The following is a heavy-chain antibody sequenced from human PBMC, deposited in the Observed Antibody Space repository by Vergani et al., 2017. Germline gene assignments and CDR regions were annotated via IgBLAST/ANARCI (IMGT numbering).Heavy chain of an antibody. CDR3: AREGGYSSGWYTGEDDY. V-gene: IGHV4-38-2*02. Sequence: QVQLQESGPGLVKPSETLSLTCAVSGYSISSGYYWGWIRQPPGKGLEWIGSIYHSGSTYYNPSLKSRVTISVDTSKNQFSLKRSSVTAADTAVYYCAREGGYSSGWYTGEDDYWGQGTLVTVSS. D-gene: IGHD6-19*01. J-gene: IGHJ4*02. CDR2: IYHSGST. CDR1: GYSISSGYY.